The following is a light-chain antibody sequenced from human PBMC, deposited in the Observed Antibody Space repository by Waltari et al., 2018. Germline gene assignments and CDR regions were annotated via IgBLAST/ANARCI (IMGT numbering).Light chain of an antibody. CDR3: QHHFRLPAT. CDR2: GAC. V-gene: IGKV3-20*01. Sequence: IMLTQSPGTLSLSPGERATLSCRASQSISRYLAWYQQKPGQAPRLLIYGACTKATGIPDRFSGSGSGTDFSLTISGLEPEDSAVYYCQHHFRLPATFGQGTKVEIK. J-gene: IGKJ1*01. CDR1: QSISRY.